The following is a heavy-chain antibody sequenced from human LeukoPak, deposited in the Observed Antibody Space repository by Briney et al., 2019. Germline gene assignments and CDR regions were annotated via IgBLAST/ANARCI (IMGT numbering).Heavy chain of an antibody. J-gene: IGHJ4*02. CDR3: ASDIVATSGDF. V-gene: IGHV3-11*01. CDR2: ITSAGRAI. CDR1: GFTFSDFY. Sequence: GGSLRLSCAASGFTFSDFYMSWIRQAPGKGLKWVSYITSAGRAIYYADSVQGRFTISRDNARNSLYLQMNGLRAEDTAVYYCASDIVATSGDFWGQGTLVTVSS. D-gene: IGHD5-12*01.